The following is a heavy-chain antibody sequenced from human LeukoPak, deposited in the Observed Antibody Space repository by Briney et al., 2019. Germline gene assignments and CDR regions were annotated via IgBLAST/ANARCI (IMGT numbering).Heavy chain of an antibody. J-gene: IGHJ6*04. CDR1: GFTFSSYA. D-gene: IGHD3-10*02. CDR2: TSGNSGNT. CDR3: AELGITMIGGV. Sequence: SGGSLRLSCAASGFTFSSYAISWVRQAPGKGLEWVSTTSGNSGNTYYADSVKGRFTISRDNAKNSLYLQMNSLRAEDTAVYYCAELGITMIGGVWGKGTTVTISS. V-gene: IGHV3-23*01.